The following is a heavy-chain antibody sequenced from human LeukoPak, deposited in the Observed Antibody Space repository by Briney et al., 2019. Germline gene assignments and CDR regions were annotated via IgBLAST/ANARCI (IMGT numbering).Heavy chain of an antibody. D-gene: IGHD2/OR15-2a*01. CDR3: TTDLPRSTSCSHDY. CDR1: GFTFSNSW. J-gene: IGHJ4*02. Sequence: GGSLRLSCAASGFTFSNSWMLWIRQAPGRGLEWVGRIKRDIDGGTTDYAAPVKGRFTITRDDSENTLYLQTNSLKTEDTAVYYCTTDLPRSTSCSHDYWGQGTQVTVSS. CDR2: IKRDIDGGTT. V-gene: IGHV3-15*01.